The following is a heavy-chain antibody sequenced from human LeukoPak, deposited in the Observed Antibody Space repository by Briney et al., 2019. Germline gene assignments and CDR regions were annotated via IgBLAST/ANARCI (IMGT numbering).Heavy chain of an antibody. CDR3: AKIACRSTSCYRNYYYNMDV. V-gene: IGHV3-30*18. J-gene: IGHJ6*02. CDR1: GFTFSHYG. Sequence: GGSLRLSCAASGFTFSHYGMHWVRQAPGKGLEWVTFISYDGSNKNYADSVKGRFTISRDNSKNTLYLQMNSLRAEDTAVHYCAKIACRSTSCYRNYYYNMDVWGQGTTVTVSS. D-gene: IGHD2-2*02. CDR2: ISYDGSNK.